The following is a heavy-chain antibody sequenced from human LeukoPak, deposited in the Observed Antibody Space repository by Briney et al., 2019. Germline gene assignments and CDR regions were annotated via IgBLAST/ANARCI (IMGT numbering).Heavy chain of an antibody. CDR3: ARASGGYSFDY. Sequence: PGGSLRLSCAASGFTFSSYAMSWVRQAPGKGLEWVSYISSSGSTIYYADSVEGRFTISRDNAKNSLYLQMNSLRAEDTAVYYCARASGGYSFDYWGQGTLVTVSS. J-gene: IGHJ4*02. D-gene: IGHD3-22*01. CDR1: GFTFSSYA. V-gene: IGHV3-48*03. CDR2: ISSSGSTI.